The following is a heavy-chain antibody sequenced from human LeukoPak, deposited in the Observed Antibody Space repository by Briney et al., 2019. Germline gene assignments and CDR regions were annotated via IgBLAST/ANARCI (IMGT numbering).Heavy chain of an antibody. CDR1: GGSFSGCY. J-gene: IGHJ5*02. CDR2: INHSGST. Sequence: SETLSLTCAVYGGSFSGCYWSWIRQPPGKGLEWIGEINHSGSTNYNPSLKSRVTISVDTSKNQFSLKLSSVTAADTAAYYCASSITMVRGVKENWFDPWGQGTLVTVSS. D-gene: IGHD3-10*01. V-gene: IGHV4-34*01. CDR3: ASSITMVRGVKENWFDP.